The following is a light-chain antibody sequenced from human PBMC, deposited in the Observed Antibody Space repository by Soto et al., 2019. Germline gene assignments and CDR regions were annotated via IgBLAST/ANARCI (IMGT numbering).Light chain of an antibody. CDR1: SSDIGASNY. J-gene: IGLJ1*01. Sequence: QSVLTQPASVSGSPGQSITISCTGTSSDIGASNYVSWYQQYQDKAPKLMIYEVSTRPSGVSNRFSGSKSGNTASLTISGLQAEDEADYYCTSYSSSRTLYVFGSGTKVPVL. V-gene: IGLV2-14*01. CDR3: TSYSSSRTLYV. CDR2: EVS.